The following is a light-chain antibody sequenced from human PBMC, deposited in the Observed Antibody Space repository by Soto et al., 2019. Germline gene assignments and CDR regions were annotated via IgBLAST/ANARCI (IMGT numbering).Light chain of an antibody. CDR2: DAS. Sequence: EIVLTQSPGTLSLSPGDRATLSCRASQSVSSIYLAWFQQIPGQAPRLLIYDASNRATGIPARFSGSGSGTDFTLTISSLEPEDFAVYYCQQRSNWPTFGGGTKVEIK. CDR1: QSVSSIY. V-gene: IGKV3D-20*02. CDR3: QQRSNWPT. J-gene: IGKJ4*01.